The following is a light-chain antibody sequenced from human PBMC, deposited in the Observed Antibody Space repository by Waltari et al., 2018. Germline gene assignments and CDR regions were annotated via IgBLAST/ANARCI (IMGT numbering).Light chain of an antibody. CDR2: RNN. J-gene: IGLJ2*01. CDR3: AAWDDSLSGCVV. V-gene: IGLV1-47*01. Sequence: QSVLTQPPSASGTPGQRVTISCSGRISNIGSNYAFCYQQLPGTAPKLLIYRNNQRPSGVPERFFGSKSGTSASLVISGLRSEDEAYYYCAAWDDSLSGCVVFGGGTKVTVL. CDR1: ISNIGSNY.